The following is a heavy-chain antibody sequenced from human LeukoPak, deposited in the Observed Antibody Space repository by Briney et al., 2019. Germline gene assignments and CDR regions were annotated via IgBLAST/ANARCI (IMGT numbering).Heavy chain of an antibody. Sequence: GGSLRLSCVASGFTFSGYAMSWVRQAPGKGLEWVSAIAGSGGSTYYADSVKGRLTISRDNSKNTLFLQMNSLRAEDTAVYHCAKDTSTYATSWSDYWGQGTLVTVSS. V-gene: IGHV3-23*01. J-gene: IGHJ4*02. CDR1: GFTFSGYA. D-gene: IGHD2-2*01. CDR2: IAGSGGST. CDR3: AKDTSTYATSWSDY.